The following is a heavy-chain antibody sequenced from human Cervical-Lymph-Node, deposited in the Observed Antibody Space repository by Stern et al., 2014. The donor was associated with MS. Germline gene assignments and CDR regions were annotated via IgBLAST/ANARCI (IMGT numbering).Heavy chain of an antibody. D-gene: IGHD4-11*01. V-gene: IGHV4-39*02. J-gene: IGHJ2*01. CDR1: GGSITNRDY. Sequence: QVQLQESGPGLVKPSETLSLTCTVSGGSITNRDYWGWIRQSPGKGLEWIGSVYYSGITYYRPSLKSRATISIDTSRNQIFLRFNSVTATDTAVYFCARGVTAVTNYVPNWCFDLWGRGTLVTVSS. CDR3: ARGVTAVTNYVPNWCFDL. CDR2: VYYSGIT.